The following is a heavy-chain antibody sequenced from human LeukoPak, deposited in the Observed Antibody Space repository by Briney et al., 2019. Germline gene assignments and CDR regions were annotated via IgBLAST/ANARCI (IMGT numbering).Heavy chain of an antibody. CDR2: ISSSSSTI. CDR3: ARDCTKRWLPPGWFDP. V-gene: IGHV3-48*01. Sequence: GGSLRLSCAASGFTFSSYSMNWVRQAPGKGLEWVSYISSSSSTIYYADSVKGRFTISRDNAKNSLYLQMNSLRAEDTAVYYCARDCTKRWLPPGWFDPWGQGTLVTVSS. J-gene: IGHJ5*02. D-gene: IGHD2-8*01. CDR1: GFTFSSYS.